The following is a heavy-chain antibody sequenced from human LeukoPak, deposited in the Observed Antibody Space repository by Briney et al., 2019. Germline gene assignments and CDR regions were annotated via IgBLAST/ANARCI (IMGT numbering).Heavy chain of an antibody. Sequence: GGSLRLSCAASGFTFSDYYMSWIRHAPGKGLEWVSYISSSGSTIYYADSVKGRFTISRDNAKNSLYLQMNSLRAEDTAVYYFAREDYYDSSGPVDYWGQGTLVTVSS. CDR3: AREDYYDSSGPVDY. V-gene: IGHV3-11*01. J-gene: IGHJ4*02. CDR1: GFTFSDYY. D-gene: IGHD3-22*01. CDR2: ISSSGSTI.